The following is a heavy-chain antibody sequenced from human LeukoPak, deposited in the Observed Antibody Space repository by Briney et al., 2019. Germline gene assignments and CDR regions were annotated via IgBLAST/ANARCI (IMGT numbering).Heavy chain of an antibody. Sequence: SETLSLTCTLSGDSISSSSYYWGWIRQPPGKGLEWIGRIYYSGSTYYNPSLKSRVTISVDTSKNQFSLKLSSVTAADTAVYYCARPLRGAAAGPDFDYWGQGTLVTVSS. J-gene: IGHJ4*02. V-gene: IGHV4-39*01. CDR3: ARPLRGAAAGPDFDY. D-gene: IGHD6-13*01. CDR2: IYYSGST. CDR1: GDSISSSSYY.